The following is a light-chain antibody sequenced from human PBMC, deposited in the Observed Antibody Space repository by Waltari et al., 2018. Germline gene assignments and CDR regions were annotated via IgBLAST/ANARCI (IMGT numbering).Light chain of an antibody. CDR2: DVS. CDR1: SSDVGGYNY. CDR3: SSYTSTDVV. Sequence: QSALTQPASVSGSPGQSITISCTGTSSDVGGYNYVSWYQQHPGKAPNLMIYDVSNRPSGVSNRCSGSKSGNTASLTISGLQAEDEADYYCSSYTSTDVVFGGGTKLTVL. V-gene: IGLV2-14*01. J-gene: IGLJ2*01.